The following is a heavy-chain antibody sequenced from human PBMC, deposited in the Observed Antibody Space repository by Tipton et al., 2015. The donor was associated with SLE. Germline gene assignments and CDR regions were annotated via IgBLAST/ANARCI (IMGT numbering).Heavy chain of an antibody. CDR3: ATNGHGETYEFFTEYLRH. Sequence: TLSLTCAVYGGSFSGYYWSWIRQPPGKGLEWIGEINHSGSTNYNPSLKSRASISADASKNHFSLKLNSVTAADTAVYYCATNGHGETYEFFTEYLRHWGQGTLVTVSS. D-gene: IGHD5-12*01. V-gene: IGHV4-34*01. J-gene: IGHJ1*01. CDR2: INHSGST. CDR1: GGSFSGYY.